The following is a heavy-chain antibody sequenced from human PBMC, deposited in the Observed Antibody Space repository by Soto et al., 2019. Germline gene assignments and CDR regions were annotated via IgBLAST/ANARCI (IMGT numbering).Heavy chain of an antibody. CDR2: INSDGTRT. J-gene: IGHJ4*02. CDR1: GFTFNTYW. Sequence: EVQLVESGGTLVQPGGSLRLSCVASGFTFNTYWMHWVRQAPGKGLVWVSRINSDGTRTNYADSVKGRFTISRDNAKNTVYLQMNSLRAEDTAVYYCVRTSLVVAAATREDYWGQGTLVTVSS. V-gene: IGHV3-74*01. D-gene: IGHD2-15*01. CDR3: VRTSLVVAAATREDY.